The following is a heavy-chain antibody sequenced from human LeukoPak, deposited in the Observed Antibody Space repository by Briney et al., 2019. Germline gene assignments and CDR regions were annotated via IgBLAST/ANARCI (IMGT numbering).Heavy chain of an antibody. CDR1: GFSLGNYA. V-gene: IGHV3-23*01. CDR2: ISGSGLVT. J-gene: IGHJ3*01. Sequence: PGGSLRLSCAASGFSLGNYAMSWVRQAPGKGLEWVSLISGSGLVTFYADSVQGRFTISRDGSKTLYFLQMNSLRGEDTAVYYCAKATTVVTLDNAFDLWGPGTLVTVSS. CDR3: AKATTVVTLDNAFDL. D-gene: IGHD4-23*01.